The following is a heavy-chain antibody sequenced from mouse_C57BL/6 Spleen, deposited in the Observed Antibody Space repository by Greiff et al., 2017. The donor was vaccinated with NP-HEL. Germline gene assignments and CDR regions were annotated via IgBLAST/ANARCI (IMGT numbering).Heavy chain of an antibody. D-gene: IGHD1-1*01. V-gene: IGHV14-4*01. CDR2: IDPENGDT. J-gene: IGHJ3*01. Sequence: EVKLMESGAELVRPGASVKLSCTASGFNIKDDYMHWVKQRPEQGLEWIGWIDPENGDTEYASKFQGKATITADTSSNTAYLQLSSLTSEDTAVYYCTKRYYGSSYKAWFAYWGQGTLVTVSA. CDR3: TKRYYGSSYKAWFAY. CDR1: GFNIKDDY.